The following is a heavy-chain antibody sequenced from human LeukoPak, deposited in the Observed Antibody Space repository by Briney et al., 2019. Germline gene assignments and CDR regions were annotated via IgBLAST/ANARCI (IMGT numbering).Heavy chain of an antibody. J-gene: IGHJ3*02. D-gene: IGHD3-16*01. V-gene: IGHV3-30*04. Sequence: GRSLRLSCAASGFTFSSYAMHWVRQAPGKGLEWVAVISCDGSNKYYADSVKGRFTISRDNSKNTLYLQMNSLRAEDTAVYYCARDGVAFDIWGQGTMVTVSS. CDR1: GFTFSSYA. CDR2: ISCDGSNK. CDR3: ARDGVAFDI.